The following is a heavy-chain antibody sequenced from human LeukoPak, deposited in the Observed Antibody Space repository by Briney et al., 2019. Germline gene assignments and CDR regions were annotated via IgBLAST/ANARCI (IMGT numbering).Heavy chain of an antibody. D-gene: IGHD2-2*01. CDR2: ISGSGGST. Sequence: QPGGSLRLSCAASGFTFSSYAMSWVRQAPGKGLEWVSAISGSGGSTYYADSVKGRFTISRDNSKNTLYLQMNSLRAEDTAVYYCARVGGYCSSTSCYVFDYWGQGTLVTVSS. CDR1: GFTFSSYA. J-gene: IGHJ4*02. CDR3: ARVGGYCSSTSCYVFDY. V-gene: IGHV3-23*01.